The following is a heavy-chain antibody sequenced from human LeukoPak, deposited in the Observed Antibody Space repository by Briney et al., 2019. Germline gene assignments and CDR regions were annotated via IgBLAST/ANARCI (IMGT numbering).Heavy chain of an antibody. D-gene: IGHD3-22*01. CDR3: ARLRNYYDSSGYYWVFDY. J-gene: IGHJ4*02. CDR1: GDSISNSY. CDR2: MYHSGST. V-gene: IGHV4-59*01. Sequence: SETLSLTCTVSGDSISNSYWSWIRQPPGRGLEYIGYMYHSGSTNYNPSLKSRVTILVDTSKKQFSLKLSSVTVADTAIYYCARLRNYYDSSGYYWVFDYRGQGILVTVSS.